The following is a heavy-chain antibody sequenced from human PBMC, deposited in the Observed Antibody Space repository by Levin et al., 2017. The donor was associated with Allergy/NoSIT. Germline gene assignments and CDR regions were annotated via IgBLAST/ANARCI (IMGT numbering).Heavy chain of an antibody. CDR3: ARRFLNDIGGMDV. V-gene: IGHV4-39*01. J-gene: IGHJ6*02. Sequence: SQTLSLTCLASGGSFSSTTYHWAWIRQSPGKGLEWIGSLYFGGTTYYNPSLRSRVTISVDTSKNQFSLKLSPATAADTAIYFCARRFLNDIGGMDVWGQGTTVTGSS. CDR1: GGSFSSTTYH. D-gene: IGHD3-16*01. CDR2: LYFGGTT.